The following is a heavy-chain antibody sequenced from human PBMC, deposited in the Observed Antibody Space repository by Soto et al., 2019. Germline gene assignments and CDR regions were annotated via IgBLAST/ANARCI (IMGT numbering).Heavy chain of an antibody. D-gene: IGHD5-12*01. V-gene: IGHV1-18*01. J-gene: IGHJ4*02. CDR2: ISAYNGNT. CDR1: GYTFTSYG. Sequence: ASVKVSCKASGYTFTSYGISWVRQAPGQGLEWMGWISAYNGNTNYAQKLLGRVTMTTDTSTSTAYMELRSLRSDDTAVYYCARVNGLTLVGYVLDYWGQGTLVTVSS. CDR3: ARVNGLTLVGYVLDY.